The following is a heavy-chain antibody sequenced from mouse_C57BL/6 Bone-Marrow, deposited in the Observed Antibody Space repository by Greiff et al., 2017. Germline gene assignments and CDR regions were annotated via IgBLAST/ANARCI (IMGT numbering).Heavy chain of an antibody. CDR1: GFSLTSYG. CDR2: IWGGGSP. V-gene: IGHV2-9*01. D-gene: IGHD2-4*01. CDR3: AKQDDYDRFAY. Sequence: QVQLQQSGPGLVAPSQSLSITCTVSGFSLTSYGVDWVRQPPGKGLEWLGVIWGGGSPNYNSALMSRLSISQDNSTSQVFVKMNSLQTDDTAMYYCAKQDDYDRFAYWGKGTRVTVSA. J-gene: IGHJ3*01.